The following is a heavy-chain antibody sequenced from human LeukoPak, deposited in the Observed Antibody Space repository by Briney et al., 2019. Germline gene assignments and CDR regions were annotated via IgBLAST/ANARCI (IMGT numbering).Heavy chain of an antibody. CDR1: GYTFTSYD. Sequence: GASVKVSCKASGYTFTSYDINWVRQATGQGLEWMGWMNANNGNTGYAQKFQGRVTMTRNTSISTAYMELSSLRSEDTAVYYCTTGIRDQYYDLLTGYHYYMAVWGTGTAVTVSS. CDR3: TTGIRDQYYDLLTGYHYYMAV. CDR2: MNANNGNT. J-gene: IGHJ6*03. D-gene: IGHD3-9*01. V-gene: IGHV1-8*01.